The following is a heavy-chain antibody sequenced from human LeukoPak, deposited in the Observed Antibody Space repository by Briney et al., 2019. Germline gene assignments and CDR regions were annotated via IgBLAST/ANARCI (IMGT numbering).Heavy chain of an antibody. CDR1: GYSFSSCW. J-gene: IGHJ4*02. CDR3: ARHEGNGEYSDY. D-gene: IGHD4-17*01. Sequence: GESLKIFCNASGYSFSSCWIGWVRQMPGKGLEWMGIIYPGDSDTRYSPSFQGQVTISVDKSINPAYLQWSSLKASDTAIYYCARHEGNGEYSDYWGQGTLVTASS. CDR2: IYPGDSDT. V-gene: IGHV5-51*01.